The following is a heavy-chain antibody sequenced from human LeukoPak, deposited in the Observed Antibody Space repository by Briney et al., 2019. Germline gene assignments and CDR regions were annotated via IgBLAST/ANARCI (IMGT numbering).Heavy chain of an antibody. V-gene: IGHV3-23*01. J-gene: IGHJ4*02. CDR2: ISGSGGNT. CDR3: AKAPTYDFGGY. Sequence: GGSLRLSCAASGFTVSSNYMSWVRQAPGKGLEWVSGISGSGGNTHYADSVEGRFTISRDNSRNTPYLHMNSLRVEDTAVYYCAKAPTYDFGGYWGQGTLVTVSS. CDR1: GFTVSSNY. D-gene: IGHD3-10*01.